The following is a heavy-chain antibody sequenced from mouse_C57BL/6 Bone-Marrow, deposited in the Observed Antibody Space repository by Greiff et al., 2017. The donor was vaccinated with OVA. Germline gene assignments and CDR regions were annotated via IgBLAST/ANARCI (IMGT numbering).Heavy chain of an antibody. D-gene: IGHD1-1*01. CDR2: ISYSGST. CDR1: GYSITSDY. J-gene: IGHJ1*03. Sequence: EVKVVESGPGLAKPSQTLSLTCSVTGYSITSDYWNWIRKFPGNKLEYMGYISYSGSTYYNPSLKSRISITRDTSKNQYYLQLNSVTTEDTATYYCARLVTTVVADWYFDVWGTGTTVTVSS. V-gene: IGHV3-8*01. CDR3: ARLVTTVVADWYFDV.